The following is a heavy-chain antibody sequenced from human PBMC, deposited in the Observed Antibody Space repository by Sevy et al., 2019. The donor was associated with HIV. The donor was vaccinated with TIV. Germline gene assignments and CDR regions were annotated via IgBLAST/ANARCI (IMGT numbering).Heavy chain of an antibody. D-gene: IGHD4-17*01. Sequence: GGSLRLSCAASGFIFSYYGMHWVRQAPGKGLEWVAVIWYDGSNTIYADSVKGRFTISRDNSKNTLHLQMNSLRAEDTAVYYCARDLEFYDYGDYGPAFMPDYWGQGTLVTVSS. J-gene: IGHJ4*02. CDR1: GFIFSYYG. CDR2: IWYDGSNT. CDR3: ARDLEFYDYGDYGPAFMPDY. V-gene: IGHV3-33*01.